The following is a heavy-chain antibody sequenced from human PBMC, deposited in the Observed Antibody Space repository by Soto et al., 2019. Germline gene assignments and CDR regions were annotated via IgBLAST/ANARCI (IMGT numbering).Heavy chain of an antibody. Sequence: PGESLKISCQGSGYSFTSYWIGWVRPLPGKGLEWMGIIYPGDSDTRYSPSFQGQVTISADKSISTAYLQWSSLKASDTAMYYCARLIPFWSGYYKHYYYYGMDVWGQGTTVTVSS. CDR1: GYSFTSYW. V-gene: IGHV5-51*01. CDR3: ARLIPFWSGYYKHYYYYGMDV. J-gene: IGHJ6*02. D-gene: IGHD3-3*01. CDR2: IYPGDSDT.